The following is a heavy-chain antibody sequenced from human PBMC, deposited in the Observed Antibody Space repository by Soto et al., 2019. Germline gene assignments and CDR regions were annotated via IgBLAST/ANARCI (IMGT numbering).Heavy chain of an antibody. CDR2: IIPIFGTA. V-gene: IGHV1-69*01. D-gene: IGHD3-16*01. CDR1: GGTFSSYA. Sequence: QVQLVQSGAEVKKPGSSVTVSCKASGGTFSSYAISWVRQAPGQGIEWMGGIIPIFGTANYAQKFQGRVTITADESTSTAYMELSSLRSEDKAVYYCARGGGDALKKGLFDYWGQGTLVTVSS. CDR3: ARGGGDALKKGLFDY. J-gene: IGHJ4*02.